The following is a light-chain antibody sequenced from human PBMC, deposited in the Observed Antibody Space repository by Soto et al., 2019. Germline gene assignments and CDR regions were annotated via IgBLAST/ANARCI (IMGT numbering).Light chain of an antibody. CDR1: SADVGGYNY. Sequence: QSALTQPASVSGSPGQSITISCAGTSADVGGYNYVSWYQQHPGKAPKLMIFDVSTRPSGVSNHFSGSKSGNTASLTISGLQAEDEADYYCSSYTSSSTLVFGGGTQLTVL. J-gene: IGLJ2*01. V-gene: IGLV2-14*01. CDR3: SSYTSSSTLV. CDR2: DVS.